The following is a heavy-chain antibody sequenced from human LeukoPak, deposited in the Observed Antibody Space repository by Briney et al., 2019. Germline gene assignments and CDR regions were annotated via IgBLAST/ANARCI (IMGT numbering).Heavy chain of an antibody. D-gene: IGHD1-1*01. CDR1: GFTVSSNH. CDR2: IFSDGST. V-gene: IGHV3-66*01. CDR3: ARGSYNPGLFDY. J-gene: IGHJ4*02. Sequence: GGSLRLSCAASGFTVSSNHMSWVRQAPGKGLEWVSAIFSDGSTHYADSLKGRFTISRDNSKNTLYLQMNSLKAEDTAFYYCARGSYNPGLFDYWVQGTLVTVSS.